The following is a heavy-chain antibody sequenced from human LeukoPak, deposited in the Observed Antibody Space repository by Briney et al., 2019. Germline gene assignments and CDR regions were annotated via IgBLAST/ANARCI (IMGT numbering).Heavy chain of an antibody. D-gene: IGHD1-1*01. V-gene: IGHV3-7*01. CDR3: ARGGTGTXXXXWFDP. CDR2: IKQDGSEK. J-gene: IGHJ5*02. Sequence: PGGSLRLSCAAAGCTFSSDWMSWVRQAPGKGLEWVANIKQDGSEKYYVDSVKGRFTISRDNAKNSLYLQMNSLRAEDTAVYYCARGGTGTXXXXWFDP. CDR1: GCTFSSDW.